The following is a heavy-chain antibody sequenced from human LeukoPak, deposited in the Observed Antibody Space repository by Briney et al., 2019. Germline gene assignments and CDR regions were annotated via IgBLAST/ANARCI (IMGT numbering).Heavy chain of an antibody. V-gene: IGHV4-39*01. CDR2: IYYSGST. Sequence: SETLSLTCTVSGGSISSSSYYWGWIRQPPGKGLEWIGSIYYSGSTYYNPSLKSRVTISVDTSKNQFSLKLSSVTAADTAVYYCARPGSTLKDQNYYFDYWGQGTLVTVSS. CDR1: GGSISSSSYY. D-gene: IGHD1-14*01. CDR3: ARPGSTLKDQNYYFDY. J-gene: IGHJ4*02.